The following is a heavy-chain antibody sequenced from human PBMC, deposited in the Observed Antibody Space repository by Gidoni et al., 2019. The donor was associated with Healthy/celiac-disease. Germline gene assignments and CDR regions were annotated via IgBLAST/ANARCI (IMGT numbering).Heavy chain of an antibody. CDR3: AREDGDSYGYDY. CDR1: GFPFSSYG. CDR2: ISSSSSYI. V-gene: IGHV3-21*01. J-gene: IGHJ4*02. D-gene: IGHD5-18*01. Sequence: EVQLVESGGGLVKPGGSLSLSCAASGFPFSSYGMNWVRQAPGKGLEWVSSISSSSSYIYYADSVKGRFTISRDNAKNSLYLQMNSLRAEDTAVYYCAREDGDSYGYDYWGQGTLVTVSS.